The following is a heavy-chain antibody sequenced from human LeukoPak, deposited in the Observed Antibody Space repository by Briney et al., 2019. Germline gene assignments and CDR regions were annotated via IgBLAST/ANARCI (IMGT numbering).Heavy chain of an antibody. CDR1: GFTFSRFA. CDR3: AKLGQIRHFDFVNRFDS. J-gene: IGHJ5*01. CDR2: ISSDATNK. V-gene: IGHV3-30*18. D-gene: IGHD3-9*01. Sequence: GRSRRLSCVASGFTFSRFAMHWVRQAPGKGPEWVSLISSDATNKYYADSVKGRFTISRDNSRNTLYLQMNSLRAEDTAVYYCAKLGQIRHFDFVNRFDSWGQGTLVIVSS.